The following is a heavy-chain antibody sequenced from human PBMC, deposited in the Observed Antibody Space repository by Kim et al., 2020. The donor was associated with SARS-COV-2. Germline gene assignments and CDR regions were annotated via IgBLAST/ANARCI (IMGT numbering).Heavy chain of an antibody. CDR3: VRDVYYGYFDI. CDR2: IKEDAGAK. D-gene: IGHD3-16*01. V-gene: IGHV3-7*01. Sequence: GGSLRLFCAASGFTFSSYWMDWVRQVPGKGLEWVANIKEDAGAKFYADSVEGRFTISRDNAKNSLFLQMNNLRAEDTAVYYCVRDVYYGYFDIWGQGTVVTVSS. CDR1: GFTFSSYW. J-gene: IGHJ3*02.